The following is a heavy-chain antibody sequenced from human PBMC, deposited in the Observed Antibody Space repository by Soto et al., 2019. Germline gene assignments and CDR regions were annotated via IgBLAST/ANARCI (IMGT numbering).Heavy chain of an antibody. CDR2: IYTSGST. J-gene: IGHJ4*02. Sequence: QVQLQESGPGLVKPSETLSLTCTVSGGSISSYYWSWIRQPAGKGLEWIGRIYTSGSTNYNPSLKSRVTMSVDTSKNQFSLKLSSVTAADTAVYYCARESPTVTTRVFDYWGQGTLVTVSS. D-gene: IGHD4-17*01. V-gene: IGHV4-4*07. CDR3: ARESPTVTTRVFDY. CDR1: GGSISSYY.